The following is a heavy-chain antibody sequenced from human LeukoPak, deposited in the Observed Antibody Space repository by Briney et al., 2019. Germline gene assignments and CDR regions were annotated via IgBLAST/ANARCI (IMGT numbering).Heavy chain of an antibody. J-gene: IGHJ4*02. CDR2: TSSSSSYI. CDR3: ARAEQLVLDY. CDR1: GFTFSSYS. D-gene: IGHD6-13*01. Sequence: PGGSLRLSCAASGFTFSSYSMNWVRQAPGKGLEWVSSTSSSSSYIYYADSVKGRFTISRDNAKNSLYLQMNSPRAEDTAVYYCARAEQLVLDYWGQGTLVTVSS. V-gene: IGHV3-21*01.